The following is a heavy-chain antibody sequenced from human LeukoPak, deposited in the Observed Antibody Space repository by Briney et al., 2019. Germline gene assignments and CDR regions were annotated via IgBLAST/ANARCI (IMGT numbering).Heavy chain of an antibody. J-gene: IGHJ3*02. V-gene: IGHV1-18*04. Sequence: ASVMVSCKASGYTFTNYGISWVRQAPGQGLEWMAWISANNGETRYAQNFQGRVTMTTDTSTSTAYLELRSLRSDDTAVYYCARDGFSSGYPYDAFDIWGQGTMVTVSS. CDR1: GYTFTNYG. CDR2: ISANNGET. CDR3: ARDGFSSGYPYDAFDI. D-gene: IGHD3-22*01.